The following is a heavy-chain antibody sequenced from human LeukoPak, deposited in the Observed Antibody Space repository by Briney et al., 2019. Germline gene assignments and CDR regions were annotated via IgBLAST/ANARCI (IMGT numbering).Heavy chain of an antibody. CDR2: IYDSGST. J-gene: IGHJ4*02. CDR3: ASHLTTAIDY. D-gene: IGHD4-17*01. Sequence: PSETLSLTCAVYGGSFSGYYWSWIRQPPGKGLEWIGNIYDSGSTNYNPSLKSRVTISVDTSKNQFSLKLNSVTAADTAVYYCASHLTTAIDYWGQGTLVTVSS. CDR1: GGSFSGYY. V-gene: IGHV4-59*08.